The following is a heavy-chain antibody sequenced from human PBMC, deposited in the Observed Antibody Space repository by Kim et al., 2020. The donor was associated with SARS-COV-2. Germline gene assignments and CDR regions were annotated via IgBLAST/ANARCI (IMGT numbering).Heavy chain of an antibody. V-gene: IGHV4-59*01. CDR3: ARVKVREANFAVIAEYYFDY. CDR2: IYYSGST. CDR1: GGSNSSYY. J-gene: IGHJ4*02. D-gene: IGHD3-10*01. Sequence: SETLSLTCTVSGGSNSSYYWSWIRQPPGKGLEWIGYIYYSGSTNYNPSLKSRVTISVDTSKNQFSLKLSSVTAADTAVYYCARVKVREANFAVIAEYYFDYWGQGTLVTVSS.